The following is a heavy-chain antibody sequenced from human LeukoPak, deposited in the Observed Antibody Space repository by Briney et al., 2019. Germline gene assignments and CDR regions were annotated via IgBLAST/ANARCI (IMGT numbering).Heavy chain of an antibody. D-gene: IGHD6-19*01. Sequence: GCSVTLSCLPSGFTFSNYWKTWVRLAPPPGLEWAGKIKQDVSERYYVDSLKGRFSISRDNAQNSLYLQMNSLRAEDTAVYFCARRNVAGVPRDYFDYWGQGTLVTVSS. CDR2: IKQDVSER. V-gene: IGHV3-7*05. J-gene: IGHJ4*02. CDR3: ARRNVAGVPRDYFDY. CDR1: GFTFSNYW.